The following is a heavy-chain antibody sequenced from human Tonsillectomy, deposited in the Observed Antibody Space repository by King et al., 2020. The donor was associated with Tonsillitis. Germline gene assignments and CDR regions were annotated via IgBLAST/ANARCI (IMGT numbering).Heavy chain of an antibody. V-gene: IGHV1-2*02. CDR1: RYTFTDFY. CDR3: ATITYPFDY. CDR2: ITPNNGGA. Sequence: VQLVESGAEVKKPGASVKVSCKASRYTFTDFYLHWVRQAPGQGLEWMGWITPNNGGAKYAQKFQGRVTMTWDTSISTAYMEVSRLKSDDTAMYYCATITYPFDYWGQGTLVTVSS. J-gene: IGHJ4*02. D-gene: IGHD3-10*01.